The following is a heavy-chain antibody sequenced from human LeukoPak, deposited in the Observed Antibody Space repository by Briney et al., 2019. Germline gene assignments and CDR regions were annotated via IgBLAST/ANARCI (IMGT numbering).Heavy chain of an antibody. J-gene: IGHJ2*01. CDR1: GGSISHYF. CDR3: AKTVAGYWYFDL. CDR2: IYYSGST. Sequence: PSETLSLTCTVSGGSISHYFWSWIRQPPGKALEWIGYIYYSGSTNYNPSLKSRVTISVDPSKNQFSLKLNSVTAADTAVHYCAKTVAGYWYFDLWGRGTLVTVSS. D-gene: IGHD6-19*01. V-gene: IGHV4-59*08.